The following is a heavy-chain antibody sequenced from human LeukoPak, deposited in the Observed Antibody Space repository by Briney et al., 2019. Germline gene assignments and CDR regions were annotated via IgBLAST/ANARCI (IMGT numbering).Heavy chain of an antibody. J-gene: IGHJ3*02. CDR2: ISAYNGNT. CDR3: VRRASSTSLLDAFDI. CDR1: GYTFTSYG. Sequence: ASVKVSCKGSGYTFTSYGVNWVRQAPGQGMEWMGWISAYNGNTNYAQKLQGRETINTETTKSKDYMEQRRERCDDTGMYNCVRRASSTSLLDAFDIWVQGTMVTVSS. V-gene: IGHV1-18*01. D-gene: IGHD2-2*01.